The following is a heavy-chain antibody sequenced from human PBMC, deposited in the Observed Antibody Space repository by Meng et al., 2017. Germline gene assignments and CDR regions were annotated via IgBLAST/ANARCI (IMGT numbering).Heavy chain of an antibody. J-gene: IGHJ6*02. CDR3: ARDVITVTHYYYYYGMDV. CDR2: ISYDGSNK. Sequence: GESLKISCAASGFTFSSYAMHWVRQAPGKGLEWVAVISYDGSNKYYADSVKGRFTISRDNSKNTPYLQMNSLRAEDTAVYYCARDVITVTHYYYYYGMDVWGQGTTVTVSS. CDR1: GFTFSSYA. V-gene: IGHV3-30*04. D-gene: IGHD4-17*01.